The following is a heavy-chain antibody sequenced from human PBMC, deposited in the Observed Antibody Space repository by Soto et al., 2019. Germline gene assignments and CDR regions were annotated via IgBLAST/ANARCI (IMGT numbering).Heavy chain of an antibody. D-gene: IGHD2-2*01. CDR1: GGSISSSSYY. Sequence: QLQLQESGPGLVKPSETLSLTCTVSGGSISSSSYYWGWIRQPPGKGLEWIGSIYYSGSTYYNPSHKNRVMITVDTSKHQFSLKLSSVTAADTTVYYSARHETWRYCSSTSCSPNWFDPWGQGTLVTVSS. CDR3: ARHETWRYCSSTSCSPNWFDP. V-gene: IGHV4-39*01. CDR2: IYYSGST. J-gene: IGHJ5*02.